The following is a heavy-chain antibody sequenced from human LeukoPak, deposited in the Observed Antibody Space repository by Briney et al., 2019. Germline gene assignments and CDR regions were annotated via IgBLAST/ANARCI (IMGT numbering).Heavy chain of an antibody. D-gene: IGHD2-21*02. J-gene: IGHJ4*02. V-gene: IGHV3-30*18. CDR2: ISYDGSNK. CDR3: AKDHIVVVTARDELTLFDY. Sequence: GRSLRLSCAASGFTFSSYGMHWVRQAPGKGLEWVAVISYDGSNKYYADSVKGRFTISRDNSKNTLYLQMNSLRAEDTAVYYCAKDHIVVVTARDELTLFDYWGQGTLVTVSS. CDR1: GFTFSSYG.